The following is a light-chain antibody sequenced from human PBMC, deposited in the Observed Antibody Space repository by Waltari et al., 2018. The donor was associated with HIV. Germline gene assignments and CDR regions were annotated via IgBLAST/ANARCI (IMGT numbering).Light chain of an antibody. Sequence: QSVLTQPPSVSAAPGQKVTISCSGSTSNIGNNYVSWYQRLPGTAPKLLISNINKRPSGIPYRFSGPKSGTSATLGITGLQTGDEADYDCGTWDSSLSAVVFGGGTKLTVL. V-gene: IGLV1-51*01. J-gene: IGLJ2*01. CDR1: TSNIGNNY. CDR3: GTWDSSLSAVV. CDR2: NIN.